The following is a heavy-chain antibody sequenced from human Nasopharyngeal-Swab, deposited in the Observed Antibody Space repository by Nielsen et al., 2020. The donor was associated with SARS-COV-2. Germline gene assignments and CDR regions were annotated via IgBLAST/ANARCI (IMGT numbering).Heavy chain of an antibody. CDR2: ITPSGGAT. D-gene: IGHD6-13*01. CDR3: AREPGGIVAPGRHFDP. J-gene: IGHJ5*02. Sequence: WVRQAPGQGLEWMGVITPSGGATNYARKFQGRVTMTRDPSTSTVYLDLSSLKSEDTAVYFCAREPGGIVAPGRHFDPWGQGTLVTVSS. V-gene: IGHV1-46*01.